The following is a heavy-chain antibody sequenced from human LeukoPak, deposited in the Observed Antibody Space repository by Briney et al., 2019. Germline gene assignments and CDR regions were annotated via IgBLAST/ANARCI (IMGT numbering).Heavy chain of an antibody. Sequence: PSGTLSLTCAVSGDSISSNYWWSWVRQSPGNGLEWIGEILQSGSTNYNPSLRSRVTISIDKSKNQFSLNLSSVTAADTAVYYCARESWSYASKFHYWGQGTLVTVSS. CDR1: GDSISSNYW. CDR3: ARESWSYASKFHY. J-gene: IGHJ4*02. D-gene: IGHD3-16*01. CDR2: ILQSGST. V-gene: IGHV4-4*02.